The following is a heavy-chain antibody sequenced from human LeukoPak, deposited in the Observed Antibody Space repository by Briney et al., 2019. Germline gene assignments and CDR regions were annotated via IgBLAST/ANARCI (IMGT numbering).Heavy chain of an antibody. Sequence: PGRSLRLSCAASGFTFSSYGMHWVRQAPGKGLEWVAVIWYDGSNKYYADSVKGRFTISRDNSKNTLYLQMNSLRAEDTAVYYCARDREYGDPTYYFDCWGQGTLVTVSS. J-gene: IGHJ4*02. CDR2: IWYDGSNK. CDR3: ARDREYGDPTYYFDC. CDR1: GFTFSSYG. D-gene: IGHD4-17*01. V-gene: IGHV3-33*01.